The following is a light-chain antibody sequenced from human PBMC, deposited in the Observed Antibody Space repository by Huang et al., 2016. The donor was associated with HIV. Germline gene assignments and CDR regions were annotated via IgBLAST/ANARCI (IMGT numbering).Light chain of an antibody. CDR1: QSVATS. CDR2: HAS. J-gene: IGKJ1*01. Sequence: EIVMTQSPATLSVSPGEGVTLSCRASQSVATSLAWYQQRPGQAPRLLMYHASIRSAGIPARFSGSGSGTEFTLTISSLQSEDFAVYYCQQYNNWPPWTFGQGTKVEI. V-gene: IGKV3-15*01. CDR3: QQYNNWPPWT.